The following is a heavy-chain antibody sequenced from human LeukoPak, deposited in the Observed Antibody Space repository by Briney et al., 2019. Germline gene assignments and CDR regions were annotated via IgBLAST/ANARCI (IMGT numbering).Heavy chain of an antibody. CDR3: ARDGGPAYSSSWYLY. CDR2: IGSSGSTI. V-gene: IGHV3-48*03. D-gene: IGHD6-13*01. J-gene: IGHJ4*02. CDR1: GFTFSSYE. Sequence: PGGSLRLSCAASGFTFSSYEMNWVRQAPGKGLEWVSYIGSSGSTIYYADSVKGRFTISRDNAKNSLYLQMNSLRAEATAVYYCARDGGPAYSSSWYLYWGQGTLVTVSS.